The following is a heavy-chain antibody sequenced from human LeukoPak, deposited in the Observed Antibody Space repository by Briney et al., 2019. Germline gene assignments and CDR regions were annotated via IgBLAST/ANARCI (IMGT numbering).Heavy chain of an antibody. CDR1: GFTFGDYA. CDR3: AKEPTPSPYYYGSGSILPGFDY. D-gene: IGHD3-10*01. J-gene: IGHJ4*02. Sequence: GGSLRLSCTASGFTFGDYAMSWFRQAPGKGLEWVGFIRSKAYGGATEYAASVKGRFTISRDDSRSIAYLQMNSLKTEDTAVYYCAKEPTPSPYYYGSGSILPGFDYWGQGTLVTVSS. CDR2: IRSKAYGGAT. V-gene: IGHV3-49*03.